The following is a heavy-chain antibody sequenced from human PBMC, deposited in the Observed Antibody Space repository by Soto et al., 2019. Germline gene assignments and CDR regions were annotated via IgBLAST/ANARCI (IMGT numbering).Heavy chain of an antibody. V-gene: IGHV3-15*07. J-gene: IGHJ4*02. Sequence: EVQLVESGGGLVKPGGSLRLSCATSGFSFSNTWMNWVRQAPGKGLEWVGRIKSKTDGETIDYAAPVKGRFTMSRDDSRNTLYLQMNSLKTEDTAVYYCTTESTTCPFDYWGQGTLVTVSS. CDR3: TTESTTCPFDY. D-gene: IGHD2-2*01. CDR2: IKSKTDGETI. CDR1: GFSFSNTW.